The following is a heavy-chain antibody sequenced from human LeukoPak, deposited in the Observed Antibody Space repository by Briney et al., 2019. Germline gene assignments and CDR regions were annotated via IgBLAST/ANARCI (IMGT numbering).Heavy chain of an antibody. D-gene: IGHD1-26*01. CDR1: ECSVGSNY. V-gene: IGHV3-66*01. J-gene: IGHJ6*03. CDR3: ARAVGAKGIYYYYYMDV. CDR2: IYSGGST. Sequence: GGSLRLSCAASECSVGSNYMTWVRQAPGKGLEWVSAIYSGGSTYYADSVKGRFTISRDNSKNTLYLQMNSLRAEDTAVYYCARAVGAKGIYYYYYMDVWGKGTTVTISS.